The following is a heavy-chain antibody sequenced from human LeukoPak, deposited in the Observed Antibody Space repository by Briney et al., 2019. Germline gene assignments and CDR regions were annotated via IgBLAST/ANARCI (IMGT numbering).Heavy chain of an antibody. CDR1: GYTFSSYW. Sequence: GGSLRLSCAASGYTFSSYWMSWVRQAPGKGLEWVANINQDGCEKHYVDSVKDRFTISRDNAKNSLYLQMNSLRAEDTAVYYCARWAHCSSTSCPFVYWGQGTMVTVSS. J-gene: IGHJ4*02. CDR2: INQDGCEK. CDR3: ARWAHCSSTSCPFVY. D-gene: IGHD2-2*01. V-gene: IGHV3-7*03.